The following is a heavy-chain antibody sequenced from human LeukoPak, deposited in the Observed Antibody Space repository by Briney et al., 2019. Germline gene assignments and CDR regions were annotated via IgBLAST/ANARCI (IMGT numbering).Heavy chain of an antibody. V-gene: IGHV3-21*01. CDR3: ARAGGDGAGTPYYYYYMDV. Sequence: GGSLRLSCAASGFTFSSYSMNWVRQAPGKGLEWVSSISSSSSYIYYADSVKGRFTISRDNAKNSLYLQMNSLRAEDTAVYYCARAGGDGAGTPYYYYYMDVWGKGTTVTVSS. CDR1: GFTFSSYS. J-gene: IGHJ6*03. CDR2: ISSSSSYI. D-gene: IGHD6-13*01.